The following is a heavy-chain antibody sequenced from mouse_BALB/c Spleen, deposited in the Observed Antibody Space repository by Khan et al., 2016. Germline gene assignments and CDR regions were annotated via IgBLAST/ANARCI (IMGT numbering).Heavy chain of an antibody. V-gene: IGHV1-54*01. J-gene: IGHJ3*01. CDR2: INPGSGGT. Sequence: QVQLKQSGAELVRPGTSVKVSCEASGYAFTNYLIEWVKQRPGQGLEWIGVINPGSGGTNYNEKFKGKATLTADKSSSTAYMQLSSLTSDDSAVYFCARGQLGLPWFAYWGQGTLVTVSA. D-gene: IGHD3-2*01. CDR3: ARGQLGLPWFAY. CDR1: GYAFTNYL.